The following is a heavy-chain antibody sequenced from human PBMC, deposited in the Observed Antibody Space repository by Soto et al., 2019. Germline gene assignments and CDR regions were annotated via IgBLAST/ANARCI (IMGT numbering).Heavy chain of an antibody. V-gene: IGHV5-51*01. CDR2: IYPGDSDT. Sequence: NGAGYSCTGFWVRWMSKMNGKGLEWMGIIYPGDSDTRYSPSFQGHVTISADKSISTAYLQWSSLKASDTAMYYCARHTYYSNRSSHYYCYCLDVCGKGISVSVSS. CDR1: GYSCTGFW. D-gene: IGHD4-4*01. J-gene: IGHJ6*03. CDR3: ARHTYYSNRSSHYYCYCLDV.